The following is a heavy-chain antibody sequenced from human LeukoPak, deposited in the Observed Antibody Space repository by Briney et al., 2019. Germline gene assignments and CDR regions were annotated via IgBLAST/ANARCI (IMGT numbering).Heavy chain of an antibody. J-gene: IGHJ4*02. CDR3: AKSGLSRFDY. D-gene: IGHD4/OR15-4a*01. CDR1: GFTFSSYA. CDR2: ILYDGSSK. Sequence: GGSLRLSCAASGFTFSSYAMHWVRQAPGKGLEWVALILYDGSSKYYADSVKGRFTISRDNSKNTLYLQMNSLRAEDTAIYYCAKSGLSRFDYWGQGTLVTVSS. V-gene: IGHV3-30*04.